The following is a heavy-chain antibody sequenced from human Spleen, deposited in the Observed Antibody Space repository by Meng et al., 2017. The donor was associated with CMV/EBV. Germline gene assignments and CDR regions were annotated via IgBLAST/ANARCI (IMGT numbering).Heavy chain of an antibody. CDR2: ISYDGSNN. V-gene: IGHV3-30-3*01. J-gene: IGHJ4*02. CDR1: RFNFSTYS. CDR3: AKVYNSGWFGFDY. Sequence: GESLKISCAASRFNFSTYSMYWVRQAPGKGLEWVAVISYDGSNNCYADSVRGRFTLSRDNARKSLYLQMNSLRVEDTALYYCAKVYNSGWFGFDYWGRGTLVTVSS. D-gene: IGHD6-19*01.